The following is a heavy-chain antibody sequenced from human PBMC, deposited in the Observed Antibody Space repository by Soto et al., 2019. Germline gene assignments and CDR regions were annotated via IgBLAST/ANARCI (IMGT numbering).Heavy chain of an antibody. Sequence: QVQLQESGPGLVKPSQTLSLTCTVSGGSISSGGYYWSWIRQHPGKGLEWIGYIYYSGSTYYNPSLKRRVTISVNTSKNQFSLKLSSVTAADTAVYYCARYCSGGSCYSSHLDYWGQGTVVTVSS. V-gene: IGHV4-31*03. CDR2: IYYSGST. CDR3: ARYCSGGSCYSSHLDY. D-gene: IGHD2-15*01. CDR1: GGSISSGGYY. J-gene: IGHJ4*02.